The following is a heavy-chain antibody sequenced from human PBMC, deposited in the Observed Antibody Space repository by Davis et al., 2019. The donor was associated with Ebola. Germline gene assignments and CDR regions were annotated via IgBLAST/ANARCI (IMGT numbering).Heavy chain of an antibody. Sequence: AGSLRLSCTVSGGSISSYYWSWTRQPPGKGLEWIGYIYYSGSTNYNPSLKSRVTISVDTSKNQFSLKLSSVTAADTAVYYCAGGYSSGWYDYWGQGTLVTVSS. D-gene: IGHD6-19*01. CDR2: IYYSGST. J-gene: IGHJ4*02. CDR3: AGGYSSGWYDY. V-gene: IGHV4-59*08. CDR1: GGSISSYY.